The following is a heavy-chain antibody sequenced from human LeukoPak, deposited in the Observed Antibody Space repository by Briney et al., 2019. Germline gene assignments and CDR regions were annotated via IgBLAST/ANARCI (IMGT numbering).Heavy chain of an antibody. CDR3: ARQGYSGYEGYYYYYMDV. CDR2: IYPGDSDT. J-gene: IGHJ6*03. V-gene: IGHV5-51*01. D-gene: IGHD5-12*01. Sequence: GESLKISCQVSGYSFTSYWIGWVRQMPGKGLEWMGIIYPGDSDTRYSPSFQGQVTISADKSISTAYLQWSSLKASDTAMYYCARQGYSGYEGYYYYYMDVWGKGTTVTVSS. CDR1: GYSFTSYW.